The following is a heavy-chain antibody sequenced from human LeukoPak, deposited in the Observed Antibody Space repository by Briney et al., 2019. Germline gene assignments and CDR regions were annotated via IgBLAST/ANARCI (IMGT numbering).Heavy chain of an antibody. CDR3: ARVGGWPLDAFDI. J-gene: IGHJ3*02. Sequence: GGSLRLSRAASGFTFSSYWMSWVRQAPGKGLEWVANIKQDGSEKYYVDSVKGRFTISRDNAKNSLYLQMNSLRAEDTAVYYCARVGGWPLDAFDIWGQGTMVTVSS. D-gene: IGHD6-19*01. V-gene: IGHV3-7*01. CDR2: IKQDGSEK. CDR1: GFTFSSYW.